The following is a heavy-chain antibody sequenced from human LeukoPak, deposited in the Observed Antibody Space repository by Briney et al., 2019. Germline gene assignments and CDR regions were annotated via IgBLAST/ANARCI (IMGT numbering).Heavy chain of an antibody. D-gene: IGHD6-6*01. J-gene: IGHJ6*03. CDR1: GYTFTSYD. CDR3: ARGIHSSSSPDYNYYYYMDV. Sequence: ASVKVSCKASGYTFTSYDINWVRQAPGQGLEWMGWMNPNSGNTGYAQKFQGRVTMTRNTSISTAYMELSSLRSEDTAVYYCARGIHSSSSPDYNYYYYMDVWGKGTTVTVSS. CDR2: MNPNSGNT. V-gene: IGHV1-8*01.